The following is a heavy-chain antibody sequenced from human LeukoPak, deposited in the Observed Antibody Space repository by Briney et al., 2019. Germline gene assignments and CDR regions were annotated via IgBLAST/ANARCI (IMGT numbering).Heavy chain of an antibody. V-gene: IGHV3-23*01. CDR2: ISGSGGST. J-gene: IGHJ4*02. Sequence: PGGSLRLSCAASGFTFSSYAMSWVRQAPGKGLEWVSAISGSGGSTYYADSVKGRFTISRDNSKNTLYLQMNSLRAEDTAVYYCASSNHFWSGYYLLDYWSQGTLVTVSS. CDR1: GFTFSSYA. D-gene: IGHD3-3*02. CDR3: ASSNHFWSGYYLLDY.